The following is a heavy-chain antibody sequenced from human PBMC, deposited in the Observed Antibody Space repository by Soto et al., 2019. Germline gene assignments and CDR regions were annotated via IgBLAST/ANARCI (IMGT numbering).Heavy chain of an antibody. V-gene: IGHV1-2*04. J-gene: IGHJ4*02. CDR3: ARGRYSSSYYFDY. Sequence: PLPSVKVSCKASGYTFTDYFMHWVRQAPGQGLEWMGWINPNSGGTNYAQKFQGWVTMTRDTSIGTAYMELSRLRSDDTAVYYCARGRYSSSYYFDYWGQGTLVTVSS. CDR1: GYTFTDYF. CDR2: INPNSGGT. D-gene: IGHD6-6*01.